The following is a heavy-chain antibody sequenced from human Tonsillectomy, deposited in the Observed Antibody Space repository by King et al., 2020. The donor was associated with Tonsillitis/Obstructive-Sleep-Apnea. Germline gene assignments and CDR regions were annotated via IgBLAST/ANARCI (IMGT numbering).Heavy chain of an antibody. J-gene: IGHJ3*02. D-gene: IGHD6-19*01. Sequence: VQLVQSGGGLVQPGGSLRLSCAASGFTFSSYDMHWVRQATGKGLEWVSAIGTAGDTYYPGSVKGRFTISRENAKNSLYLQMNSLRAGDTAVYYCARGDPAGAFDIWGQGTMVTVSS. CDR1: GFTFSSYD. CDR3: ARGDPAGAFDI. CDR2: IGTAGDT. V-gene: IGHV3-13*01.